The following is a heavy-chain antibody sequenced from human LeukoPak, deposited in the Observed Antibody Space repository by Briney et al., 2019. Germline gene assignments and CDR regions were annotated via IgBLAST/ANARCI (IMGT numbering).Heavy chain of an antibody. CDR3: AVEYSSLDAFDI. CDR1: GGSISSSSYY. Sequence: SETLSLTCTVSGGSISSSSYYWGWIRQPPGKGLEWIGSIYYSGSTYYNPSLKSRVTISVDTSKNQFSLKLSSVTAADTAVYYCAVEYSSLDAFDIWGQGTMVTVSS. J-gene: IGHJ3*02. D-gene: IGHD6-6*01. V-gene: IGHV4-39*07. CDR2: IYYSGST.